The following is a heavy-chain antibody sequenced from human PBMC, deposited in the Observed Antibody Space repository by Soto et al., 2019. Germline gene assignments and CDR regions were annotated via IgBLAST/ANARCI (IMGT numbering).Heavy chain of an antibody. V-gene: IGHV4-39*02. Sequence: QLQLQESGPGLVKPSETLSLTCTVSGGSISSSSYYWGWIRQPPGKGLEWIGSIYYSGSTYYNPSLKLRATTSVDTSKNHFSLKLSSVTAADTAVYYCATQEVGGSYVYTFDPWGQGTLVPVSS. D-gene: IGHD1-26*01. CDR2: IYYSGST. CDR1: GGSISSSSYY. J-gene: IGHJ5*02. CDR3: ATQEVGGSYVYTFDP.